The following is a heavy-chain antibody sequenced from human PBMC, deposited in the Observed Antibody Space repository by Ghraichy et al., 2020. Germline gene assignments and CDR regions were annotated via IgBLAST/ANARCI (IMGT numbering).Heavy chain of an antibody. CDR3: ASEPRASSRFEP. CDR1: GYTFTFYG. CDR2: ISPSSGIT. J-gene: IGHJ5*02. V-gene: IGHV1-18*01. Sequence: ASVKVSCKASGYTFTFYGITWVRQAPGQGLEWMGWISPSSGITKYAQQFQDRVTMTTDTSTATSYMELRHLTSDDTAVYYCASEPRASSRFEPWGQGSLVNV. D-gene: IGHD3-10*01.